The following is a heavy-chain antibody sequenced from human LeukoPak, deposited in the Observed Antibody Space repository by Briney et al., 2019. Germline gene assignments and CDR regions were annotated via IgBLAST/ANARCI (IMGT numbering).Heavy chain of an antibody. J-gene: IGHJ4*02. Sequence: SETLSLTCAVYGGSFSGYYWSWIRQPPGKGLEWIGEINHSGSTNYNPSLKSRVTISVDTSKNQFSLKVSSVTAADTAVYYCARGDFKRGSNWGQGTLVTVSS. V-gene: IGHV4-34*01. D-gene: IGHD3-3*01. CDR1: GGSFSGYY. CDR3: ARGDFKRGSN. CDR2: INHSGST.